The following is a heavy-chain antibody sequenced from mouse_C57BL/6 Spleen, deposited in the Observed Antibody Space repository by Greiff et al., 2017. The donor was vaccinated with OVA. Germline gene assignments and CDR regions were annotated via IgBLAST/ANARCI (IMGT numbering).Heavy chain of an antibody. V-gene: IGHV1-80*01. D-gene: IGHD1-1*01. J-gene: IGHJ3*01. Sequence: VQLVESGAELVKPGASVKISCKASGYAFSSYWMNWVKQRPGKGLEWIGQIYPGDGDTNYNGKFKGKATLTADKSSSTAYMQLSSLTSEDSAVYFCASANYYVYGFAYWGQGTLVTVSA. CDR2: IYPGDGDT. CDR3: ASANYYVYGFAY. CDR1: GYAFSSYW.